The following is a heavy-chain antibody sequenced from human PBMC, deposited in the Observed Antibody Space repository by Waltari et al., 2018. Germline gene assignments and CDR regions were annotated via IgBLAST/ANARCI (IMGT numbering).Heavy chain of an antibody. CDR1: GFTFGSYS. D-gene: IGHD1-26*01. CDR3: TSGSYFSGY. Sequence: EVQLVESGGGLVQPGGSLRLSCAASGFTFGSYSMNWVRQAPGKGRELVSDISSSSGNLYYADAVKGRFTISRDNAKNSLYLQVNSLGAEDTAVYYCTSGSYFSGYWGQGPLVTVSS. V-gene: IGHV3-48*01. CDR2: ISSSSGNL. J-gene: IGHJ4*02.